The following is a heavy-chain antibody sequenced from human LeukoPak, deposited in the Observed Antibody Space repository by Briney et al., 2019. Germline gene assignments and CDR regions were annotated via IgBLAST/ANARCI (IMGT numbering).Heavy chain of an antibody. Sequence: PGGSLRLSCAASGFTFSNAWMSWVRQAPGKGLEWVANIKQDGSEKYYVDSVKGRFTISRDNVKNSLYLQMNSLRAEDTAVYYCASPAYGDYALFDYWGQGTLVTVSS. J-gene: IGHJ4*02. V-gene: IGHV3-7*01. CDR1: GFTFSNAW. CDR2: IKQDGSEK. D-gene: IGHD4-17*01. CDR3: ASPAYGDYALFDY.